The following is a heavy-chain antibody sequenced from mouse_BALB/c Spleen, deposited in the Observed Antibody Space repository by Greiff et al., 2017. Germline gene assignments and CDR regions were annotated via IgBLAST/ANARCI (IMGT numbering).Heavy chain of an antibody. CDR1: GFTFSSYA. D-gene: IGHD1-1*02. Sequence: EVMLVESGGGLVKPGGSLKLSCAASGFTFSSYAMSWVRQSPEKRLEWVAEISSGGSYTYYPDTVTGRFTISRDNAKNTLYLEMSSLRSEDTAMYYCAKVWEAMDYWGQGTSVTVSS. V-gene: IGHV5-9-4*01. CDR3: AKVWEAMDY. CDR2: ISSGGSYT. J-gene: IGHJ4*01.